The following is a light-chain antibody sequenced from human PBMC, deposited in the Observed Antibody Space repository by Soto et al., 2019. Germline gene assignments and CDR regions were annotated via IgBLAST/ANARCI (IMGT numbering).Light chain of an antibody. CDR3: QQFNSYPRT. CDR1: QGISSA. Sequence: AIQLTQSPSSLSASVGDRVTITFRASQGISSALAWYQQKPGKAPKLLIYDASSLESGVPSRFSGSGSGTDFTLTISSLQPEDFETYYCQQFNSYPRTFGPGTKVDIK. V-gene: IGKV1-13*02. CDR2: DAS. J-gene: IGKJ3*01.